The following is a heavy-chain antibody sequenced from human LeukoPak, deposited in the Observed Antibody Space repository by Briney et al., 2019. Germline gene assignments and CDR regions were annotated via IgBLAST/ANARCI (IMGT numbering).Heavy chain of an antibody. V-gene: IGHV4-59*08. CDR1: GGSISSYY. CDR3: ARHGGEEIATILDIDY. CDR2: IYYSGST. Sequence: PSETLSLTCTVSGGSISSYYWSWIRQPPGKGLEWIGYIYYSGSTNYNPSLKSRVTISVDTSKNQFSLKLSSVTAADTAVYYCARHGGEEIATILDIDYWGQGTLVTVSS. J-gene: IGHJ4*02. D-gene: IGHD5-24*01.